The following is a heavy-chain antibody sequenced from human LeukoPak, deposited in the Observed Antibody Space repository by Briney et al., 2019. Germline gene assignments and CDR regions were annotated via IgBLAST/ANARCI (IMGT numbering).Heavy chain of an antibody. V-gene: IGHV4-38-2*02. J-gene: IGHJ4*02. D-gene: IGHD2-21*02. Sequence: PSETLSLTCTVSGYSISSYFWGWIRQPPGKGLEWIGSVYHSGDTFYNPSLESRVTISVDTSKHQFSLKLRYVSATDTAVYYCASGDPEDYFDDWGQGTLVTVTS. CDR3: ASGDPEDYFDD. CDR1: GYSISSYF. CDR2: VYHSGDT.